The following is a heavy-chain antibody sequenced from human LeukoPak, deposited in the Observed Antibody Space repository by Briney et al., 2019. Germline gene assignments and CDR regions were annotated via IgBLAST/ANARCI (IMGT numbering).Heavy chain of an antibody. Sequence: PSETLSLTCAVSGGSISSSNWWSWVRQPPGKGLEWIGEIYHSGSTNYNPSLKSRVTISVDTSKNQFSLKLSSVTAADTAVYYCARVYETAAGTDYFQHWGQGTLVTVSS. V-gene: IGHV4-4*02. D-gene: IGHD6-13*01. CDR1: GGSISSSNW. CDR3: ARVYETAAGTDYFQH. CDR2: IYHSGST. J-gene: IGHJ1*01.